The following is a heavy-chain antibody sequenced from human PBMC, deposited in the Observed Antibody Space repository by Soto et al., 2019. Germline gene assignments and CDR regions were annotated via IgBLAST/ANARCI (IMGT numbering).Heavy chain of an antibody. J-gene: IGHJ4*02. Sequence: GGSLRLSCAASGLTFSSYGMHWVRQAPGKGLEWVAVISYDGSNKYYADSVKGRFTISRDNSKNTLYLQMNSLRAEDTAVYYCARDAPPDDYWGQGTLVTVSS. V-gene: IGHV3-30*03. CDR1: GLTFSSYG. CDR3: ARDAPPDDY. CDR2: ISYDGSNK.